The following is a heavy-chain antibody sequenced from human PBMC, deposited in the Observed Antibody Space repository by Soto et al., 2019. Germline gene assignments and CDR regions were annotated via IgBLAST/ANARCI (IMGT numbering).Heavy chain of an antibody. CDR1: GYSFTDYG. CDR3: ARQEQLVGVPYYYYGMDV. D-gene: IGHD6-6*01. CDR2: IYPGDSDT. V-gene: IGHV5-51*01. Sequence: GVSLKDPCKGSGYSFTDYGVRRVRQIHGKGLEWMGIIYPGDSDTRYSPSFQGQVTISADKSISTAYLQWSSLKASDTAMYYFARQEQLVGVPYYYYGMDVWGQGTTVTVSS. J-gene: IGHJ6*02.